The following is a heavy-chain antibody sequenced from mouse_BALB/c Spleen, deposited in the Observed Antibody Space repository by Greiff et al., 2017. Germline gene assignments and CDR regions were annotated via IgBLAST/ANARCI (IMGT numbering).Heavy chain of an antibody. CDR1: GYSITSDYA. CDR2: ISYSGST. CDR3: ARSYDYVWYFDV. Sequence: EVQRVESGPGLVKPSQSLSLTCTVTGYSITSDYAWNWIRQFPGNKLEWMGYISYSGSTSYNPSLKSRISITRDTSKNQFFLQLNSVTTEDTATYYCARSYDYVWYFDVWGAGTTVTVSS. J-gene: IGHJ1*01. V-gene: IGHV3-2*02. D-gene: IGHD2-4*01.